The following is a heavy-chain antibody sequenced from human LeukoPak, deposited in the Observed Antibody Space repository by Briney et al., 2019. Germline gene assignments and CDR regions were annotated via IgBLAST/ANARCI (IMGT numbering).Heavy chain of an antibody. D-gene: IGHD2-15*01. CDR1: GYTFTGYY. CDR3: ARDSRVAASDC. Sequence: GESLKISCKGSGYTFTGYYMHWVRQAPGQGLEWMGRINPNSGGTNYAQKFQGRVTMTRDTSISTAYMELSRLRSDDTAVYYCARDSRVAASDCWGQGTLVTVSS. J-gene: IGHJ4*02. V-gene: IGHV1-2*06. CDR2: INPNSGGT.